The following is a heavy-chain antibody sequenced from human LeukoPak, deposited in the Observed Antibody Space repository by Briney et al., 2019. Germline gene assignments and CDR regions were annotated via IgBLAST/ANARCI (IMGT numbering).Heavy chain of an antibody. Sequence: GGSLRLSCAASGFTFSSYWMSWVRQAPGKGLEWVANIKQDGSGKYYVDSVKGRFTISRDNAKNSLYLQMNSLRAEDTAVYYCARAYGSGSYSLSPDYWGQGTLVTVSS. D-gene: IGHD3-10*01. J-gene: IGHJ4*02. V-gene: IGHV3-7*04. CDR3: ARAYGSGSYSLSPDY. CDR1: GFTFSSYW. CDR2: IKQDGSGK.